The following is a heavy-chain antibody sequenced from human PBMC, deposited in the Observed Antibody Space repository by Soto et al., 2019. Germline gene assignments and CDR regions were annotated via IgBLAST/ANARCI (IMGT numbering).Heavy chain of an antibody. V-gene: IGHV1-69*12. D-gene: IGHD1-7*01. CDR1: GGTFSSYA. CDR2: IIPIFGTA. CDR3: ARDGGDGLELYCGMDV. J-gene: IGHJ6*02. Sequence: QVQLVQSGAEVKKPGSSVKVSCKASGGTFSSYAISWVRQAPGQGLEWMGGIIPIFGTANYAQKFQGRVTMSADESTSTAYMELSSLRYEATDVYYSARDGGDGLELYCGMDVWGQGTTVTVSS.